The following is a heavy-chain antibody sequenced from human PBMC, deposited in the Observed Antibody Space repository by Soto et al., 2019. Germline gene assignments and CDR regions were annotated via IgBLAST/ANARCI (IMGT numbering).Heavy chain of an antibody. CDR3: ARPRAVAATKGYDY. V-gene: IGHV1-69*01. CDR2: IITIFGTI. J-gene: IGHJ4*02. D-gene: IGHD6-25*01. Sequence: QVQLVQSGAAVKKVGSSVKVSCKASGGTFSRYPIAWVRQAPGHGLEWMGQIITIFGTISHAQNLQGRTTITANESTSPAYMELSSRRSADTAVYYCARPRAVAATKGYDYWGPGAMVTVSS. CDR1: GGTFSRYP.